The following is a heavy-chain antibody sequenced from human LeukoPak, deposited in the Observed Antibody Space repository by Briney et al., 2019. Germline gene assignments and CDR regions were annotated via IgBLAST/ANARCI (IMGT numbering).Heavy chain of an antibody. CDR2: IYSGGST. J-gene: IGHJ4*02. Sequence: GGSLRLSCAASGFTVSSNYMSWVRQAPGKGLEWASVIYSGGSTYYADSVKGRFTISRDNSKNTLYLQMNSLRAEDTAVYYCARARSGYSYVLDYWGQGTLVTVSS. CDR3: ARARSGYSYVLDY. D-gene: IGHD5-18*01. CDR1: GFTVSSNY. V-gene: IGHV3-53*01.